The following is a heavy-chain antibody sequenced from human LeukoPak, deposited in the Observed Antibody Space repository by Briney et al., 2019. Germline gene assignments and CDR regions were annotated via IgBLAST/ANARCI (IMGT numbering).Heavy chain of an antibody. CDR1: GFTFDDYG. J-gene: IGHJ4*02. Sequence: GGSLRLSCAASGFTFDDYGMSWVRQAPGKGLECVSGINWNGGSTGYADSVKGRFTISRDNAKNSLYLQMNSLRAEDTALYYCARKAATIHNPYYFDYWGQGTLVTVSS. CDR2: INWNGGST. V-gene: IGHV3-20*04. CDR3: ARKAATIHNPYYFDY. D-gene: IGHD5-12*01.